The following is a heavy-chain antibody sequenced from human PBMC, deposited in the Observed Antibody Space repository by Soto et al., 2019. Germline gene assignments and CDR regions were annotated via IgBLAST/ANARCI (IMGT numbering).Heavy chain of an antibody. Sequence: SETLSLTCTVSGGSISSGGYYWSWIRQHPGKGLEWIGYIYYSGSTYYNPSLKSRVTISVDTSKNQFSLKLSSVTAADTAVYYCARLLIAAAGMEYYYYGMDVWGQGTTVTVSS. CDR1: GGSISSGGYY. CDR2: IYYSGST. CDR3: ARLLIAAAGMEYYYYGMDV. D-gene: IGHD6-13*01. V-gene: IGHV4-31*03. J-gene: IGHJ6*02.